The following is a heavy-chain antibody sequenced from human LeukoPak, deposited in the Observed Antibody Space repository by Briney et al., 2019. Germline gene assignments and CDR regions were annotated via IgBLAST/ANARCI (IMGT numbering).Heavy chain of an antibody. J-gene: IGHJ4*02. D-gene: IGHD6-13*01. CDR2: FIPIFGTA. CDR3: AVLSSSWQPPNYYFDY. Sequence: ASVKVSCKASGGTFSSYAISWVRQAPGQGLEWMGGFIPIFGTANYAQKFQGRVTITTDESTSTAYMELSSLRSEDTAVYYCAVLSSSWQPPNYYFDYWGQGTLVTVSS. V-gene: IGHV1-69*05. CDR1: GGTFSSYA.